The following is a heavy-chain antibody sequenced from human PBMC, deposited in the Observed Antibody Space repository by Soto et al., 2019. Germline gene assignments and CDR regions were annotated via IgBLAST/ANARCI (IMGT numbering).Heavy chain of an antibody. J-gene: IGHJ6*03. CDR2: ISYDGSNK. CDR3: AKGLAELEPYYYYYMDV. V-gene: IGHV3-30*18. D-gene: IGHD1-1*01. Sequence: QVQLVESGGGVVQPGRSLRFSCAASGFTFSSYGMHWVRQAPGKGLEWVAVISYDGSNKYYADSVKGRFTISRDNSKNTLYLQMNSLRAEDTAVYYCAKGLAELEPYYYYYMDVWGKGTTVTVSS. CDR1: GFTFSSYG.